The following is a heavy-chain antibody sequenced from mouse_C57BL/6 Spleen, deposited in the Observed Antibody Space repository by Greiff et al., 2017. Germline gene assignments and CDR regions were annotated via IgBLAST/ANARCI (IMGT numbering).Heavy chain of an antibody. D-gene: IGHD2-2*01. J-gene: IGHJ3*01. CDR3: ARYGYDGVWFAY. Sequence: VKLMESGPELVKPGASVKISCKASGYAFSSSWMNWVKQRPGKGLEWIGRIYPGDGDTNYNGKFKGKATLTADKSSRTAYMQLSSLTSEDSAVYFCARYGYDGVWFAYWGQGTLVTVSA. CDR2: IYPGDGDT. V-gene: IGHV1-82*01. CDR1: GYAFSSSW.